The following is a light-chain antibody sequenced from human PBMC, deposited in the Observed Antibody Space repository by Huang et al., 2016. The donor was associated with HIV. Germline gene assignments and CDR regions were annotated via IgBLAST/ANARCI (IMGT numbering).Light chain of an antibody. CDR2: TTS. CDR3: QQSYRTPWA. J-gene: IGKJ1*01. V-gene: IGKV1-39*01. Sequence: DIQMTQSPLSLSASVGDRVTITCRASKSISSYLNWYQQKPGKAPKVLIYTTSTLQSGVPSRFSCSGSGTDFSLTISSLQPEDFATYYCQQSYRTPWAFGQGTKVEIK. CDR1: KSISSY.